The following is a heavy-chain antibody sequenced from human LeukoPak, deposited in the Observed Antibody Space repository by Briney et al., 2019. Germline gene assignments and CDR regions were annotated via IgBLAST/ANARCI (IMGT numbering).Heavy chain of an antibody. V-gene: IGHV7-4-1*02. Sequence: ASVKVSCKASGYTFTSYAMNWVRQAPGQGLEWMGWINTNTGNPTYAQGFTGRFVFSLDTSVSTAYLQISSLKAEDTAVYYCARESTNYDSSGYYDDDFDYWGQGTLVTVSS. J-gene: IGHJ4*02. D-gene: IGHD3-22*01. CDR3: ARESTNYDSSGYYDDDFDY. CDR1: GYTFTSYA. CDR2: INTNTGNP.